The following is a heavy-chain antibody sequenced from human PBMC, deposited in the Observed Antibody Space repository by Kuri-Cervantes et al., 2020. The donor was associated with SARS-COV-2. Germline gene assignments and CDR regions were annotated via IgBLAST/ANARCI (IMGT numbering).Heavy chain of an antibody. CDR2: INHSGST. Sequence: SETLSLTCTVSGGSFSGYYWSWIRQPPGKGLEWIGEINHSGSTNYNPSLKSRVTISVDTSKNQFSLKLSSVTAADTAVYYCARQIRASSSYDYWGQGTLVTVSS. V-gene: IGHV4-34*01. CDR1: GGSFSGYY. CDR3: ARQIRASSSYDY. D-gene: IGHD6-6*01. J-gene: IGHJ4*02.